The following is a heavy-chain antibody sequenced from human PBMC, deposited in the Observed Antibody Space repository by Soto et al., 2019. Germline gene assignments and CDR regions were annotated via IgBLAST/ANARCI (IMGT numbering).Heavy chain of an antibody. J-gene: IGHJ4*02. V-gene: IGHV4-31*03. CDR2: ISHSGST. CDR3: ACGYHSSGYYTLDY. Sequence: SETLSLTCSVSGADINSGGFSWTWIRQHPGKGLEWIGYISHSGSTDYNPSLKSRLTISVDTSKNQFSLTLSSVTAADTAVYYCACGYHSSGYYTLDYWGQGTLVTVSS. D-gene: IGHD3-22*01. CDR1: GADINSGGFS.